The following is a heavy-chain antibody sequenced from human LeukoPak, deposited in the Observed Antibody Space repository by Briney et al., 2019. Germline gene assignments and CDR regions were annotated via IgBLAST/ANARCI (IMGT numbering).Heavy chain of an antibody. CDR2: ISRSSSHI. CDR1: GFTFSTYD. V-gene: IGHV3-21*01. CDR3: ARDRAALARMGGMDV. J-gene: IGHJ6*02. Sequence: GGSLRLSCAASGFTFSTYDMNWVRQAPGKGQEWVAYISRSSSHIYYADSMKGRLTISRDNARSSVYLQMDSLRDEDTAIYYCARDRAALARMGGMDVWGQGTTVTVFS. D-gene: IGHD5-12*01.